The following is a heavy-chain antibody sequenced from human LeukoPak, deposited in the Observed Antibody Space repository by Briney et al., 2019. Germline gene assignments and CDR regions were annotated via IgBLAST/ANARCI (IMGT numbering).Heavy chain of an antibody. Sequence: GGSLRLSCAASGFTFSSYAMSWVRQAPGKGLEWVSAISGSGGSTYYADSVKGRFTISRANYKNTLYMQMHSLSAEDTAVYYCAKRVNNQLLYVDYWGQGTLVTVSS. V-gene: IGHV3-23*01. CDR3: AKRVNNQLLYVDY. CDR2: ISGSGGST. J-gene: IGHJ4*02. D-gene: IGHD2-2*01. CDR1: GFTFSSYA.